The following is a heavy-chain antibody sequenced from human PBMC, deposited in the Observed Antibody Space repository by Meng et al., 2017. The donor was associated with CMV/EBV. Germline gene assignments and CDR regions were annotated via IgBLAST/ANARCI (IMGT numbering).Heavy chain of an antibody. D-gene: IGHD5-12*01. J-gene: IGHJ6*02. Sequence: GESLKISCAASGFTFSSYWMSWVRQAPGKGLEWVANIKQDGSGKYYVDSVKGRFTISRDNAKNSLYLQMNSLRAEDTAVYYCARDRQWLRFLWSYGMDVWGQGTTVTVSS. V-gene: IGHV3-7*01. CDR1: GFTFSSYW. CDR2: IKQDGSGK. CDR3: ARDRQWLRFLWSYGMDV.